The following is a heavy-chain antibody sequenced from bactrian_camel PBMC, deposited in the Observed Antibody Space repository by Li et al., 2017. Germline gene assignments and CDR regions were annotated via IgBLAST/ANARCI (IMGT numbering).Heavy chain of an antibody. CDR2: MDGDGNT. CDR3: AAGAFYTDYQPPSDFKY. D-gene: IGHD4*01. CDR1: GSLYSSYS. V-gene: IGHV3S9*01. Sequence: QLVESGGGSVQAGGTLTLSCAASGSLYSSYSMGWFRQVPGKEREGVASMDGDGNTGYTYSVKGRFTVSRDNARQTLTLQMNDLKPDDTAMYYCAAGAFYTDYQPPSDFKYWGQGTQVTVS. J-gene: IGHJ4*01.